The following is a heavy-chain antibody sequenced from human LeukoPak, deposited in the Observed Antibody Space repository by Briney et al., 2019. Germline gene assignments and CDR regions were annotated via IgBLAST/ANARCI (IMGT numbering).Heavy chain of an antibody. CDR3: ARVASDYGDYDPASERHAKNWFDP. D-gene: IGHD4-17*01. J-gene: IGHJ5*02. CDR2: IYPGDSDT. CDR1: GYSFTNYW. V-gene: IGHV5-51*01. Sequence: HGESLKISCKGSGYSFTNYWIAWVRQMPGKGLEWMGIIYPGDSDTRYSPSFQGQVTISADKSISTAYLQWSSLKASDTAMYYCARVASDYGDYDPASERHAKNWFDPWGQGTLVTVSS.